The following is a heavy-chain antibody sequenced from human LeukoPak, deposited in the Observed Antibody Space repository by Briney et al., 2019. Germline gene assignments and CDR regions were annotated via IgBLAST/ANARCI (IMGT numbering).Heavy chain of an antibody. CDR3: ARDRSNIVATTDLNYYYYYGMDV. D-gene: IGHD5-12*01. CDR2: INPNSGGT. Sequence: GASVKVSCKASGYTFTGYYMHWVRQAPGQGLEWMGWINPNSGGTNYAQKFQGWVTMTRDTSISTAYMELSRLRSDDTAVYYCARDRSNIVATTDLNYYYYYGMDVWGQGTTVTVSS. V-gene: IGHV1-2*04. CDR1: GYTFTGYY. J-gene: IGHJ6*02.